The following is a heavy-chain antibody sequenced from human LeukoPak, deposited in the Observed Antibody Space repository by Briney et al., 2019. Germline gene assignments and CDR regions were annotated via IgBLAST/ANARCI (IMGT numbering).Heavy chain of an antibody. J-gene: IGHJ5*02. V-gene: IGHV3-23*01. CDR3: ARETLPTIHWFDP. Sequence: PGGSLRLSCAASGFTFSSYAMNWVRQAPGKGLEWVSGISGSGGSTNYADSVKGRFTISRDNAKNSLYLQMNSLRAEDTAVYYCARETLPTIHWFDPWGQGTLVTVSS. CDR2: ISGSGGST. CDR1: GFTFSSYA. D-gene: IGHD5-12*01.